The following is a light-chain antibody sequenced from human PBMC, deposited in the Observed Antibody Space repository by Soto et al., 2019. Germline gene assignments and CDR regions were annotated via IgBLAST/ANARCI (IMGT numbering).Light chain of an antibody. CDR3: QKYKSFPKT. Sequence: DIQMTQSPSTLSASVGDRATITCRASQSINSWLAWYQQKPGKAPKVLIYKVSLLESGVPSRFSGSGSGTEFTLSIRSPQAYDVATYYYQKYKSFPKTFGGGTKVEIK. J-gene: IGKJ4*02. V-gene: IGKV1-5*03. CDR1: QSINSW. CDR2: KVS.